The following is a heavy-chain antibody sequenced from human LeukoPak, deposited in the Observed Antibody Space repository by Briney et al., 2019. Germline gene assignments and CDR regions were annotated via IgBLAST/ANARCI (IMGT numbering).Heavy chain of an antibody. Sequence: ASVKVSCKTSGYTFFSYGITWVRQAPGQGLEGMGWISANNGDTKYAPKFQGRVTMTTESNTRTAYLDVRSLRSDDTAVYYCARDGVHSGTTDFWGQGILITVAS. CDR3: ARDGVHSGTTDF. J-gene: IGHJ4*02. D-gene: IGHD1-1*01. V-gene: IGHV1-18*01. CDR2: ISANNGDT. CDR1: GYTFFSYG.